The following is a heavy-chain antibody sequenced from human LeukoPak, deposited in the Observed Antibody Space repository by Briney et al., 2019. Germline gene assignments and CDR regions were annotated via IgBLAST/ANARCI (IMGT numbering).Heavy chain of an antibody. J-gene: IGHJ1*01. CDR3: ARGGAARLHFQN. D-gene: IGHD6-6*01. Sequence: SETLSLTCTVSGGSISTYYWNWIRQPPGKGLEWIGYISHSGSTNYNPSLQSRVTISVDTSKNQFSLNLNSVTAADTAVYYCARGGAARLHFQNWGQGTLVTVSS. V-gene: IGHV4-59*01. CDR2: ISHSGST. CDR1: GGSISTYY.